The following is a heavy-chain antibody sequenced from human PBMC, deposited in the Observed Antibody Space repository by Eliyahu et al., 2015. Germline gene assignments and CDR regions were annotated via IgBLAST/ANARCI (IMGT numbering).Heavy chain of an antibody. D-gene: IGHD1-26*01. CDR3: AKDLRSGSYYGPAFDI. CDR2: ISYDGSNK. J-gene: IGHJ3*02. Sequence: QVQLVESGGGVVQPGRSLRLSCAASGFTFXSYGMHWARQAPGKGLEWVAVISYDGSNKYYADSVKGRFTISRDNSKNTLYLQMNSLRAEDTAVYYCAKDLRSGSYYGPAFDIWGQGTMVTVSS. CDR1: GFTFXSYG. V-gene: IGHV3-30*18.